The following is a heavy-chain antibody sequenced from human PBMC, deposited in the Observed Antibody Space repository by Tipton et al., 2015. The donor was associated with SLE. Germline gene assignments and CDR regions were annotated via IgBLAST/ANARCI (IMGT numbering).Heavy chain of an antibody. Sequence: SLRLSCAASGFTFSSYSMNWVRQAPGKGLEWVSSISSSSSYIYYADSVKGRFTISRDNAKNSLYLQMNSLRAEDTAVYYCARSYGDYHWYFDLWGRGTLVTVSS. CDR2: ISSSSSYI. CDR3: ARSYGDYHWYFDL. V-gene: IGHV3-21*01. D-gene: IGHD4-17*01. CDR1: GFTFSSYS. J-gene: IGHJ2*01.